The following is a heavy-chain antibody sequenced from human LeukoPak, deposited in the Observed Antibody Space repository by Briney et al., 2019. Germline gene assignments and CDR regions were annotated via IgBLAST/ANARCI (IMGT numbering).Heavy chain of an antibody. D-gene: IGHD3-22*01. CDR2: MNPNSGNT. CDR3: ARAESRGYYISDY. J-gene: IGHJ4*02. CDR1: GGTFSSYA. V-gene: IGHV1-8*03. Sequence: ASVKVSCKTSGGTFSSYAISWVRQATGQGLEWMGWMNPNSGNTGYAQKFQGRVTITRNTSISTAYMELSSLRSEDTAVYYCARAESRGYYISDYWGQGTLVTVSS.